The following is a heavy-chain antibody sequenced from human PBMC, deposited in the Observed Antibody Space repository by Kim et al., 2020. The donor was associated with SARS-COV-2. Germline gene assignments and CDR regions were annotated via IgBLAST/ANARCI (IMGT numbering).Heavy chain of an antibody. CDR1: GFTFSDYY. V-gene: IGHV3-11*01. CDR2: ISSSGSTI. Sequence: GGSLRLSCAASGFTFSDYYMSWIRQAPGKGLEWVSYISSSGSTIYYADSVKGRFTISRDNAKNSLYLQMNSLRAEDTAVYYCARTNGERTIFGVVPWDYLDYWGQGTLVTVSS. CDR3: ARTNGERTIFGVVPWDYLDY. D-gene: IGHD3-3*01. J-gene: IGHJ4*02.